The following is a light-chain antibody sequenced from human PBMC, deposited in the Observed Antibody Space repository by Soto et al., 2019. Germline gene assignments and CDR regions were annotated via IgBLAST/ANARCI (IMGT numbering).Light chain of an antibody. Sequence: DIQMTQSPSTLSASVGDRVTITCRASQSISTWLAWYQLKPGKAPKVLIYKASILESGVPSRFSGSGSGTEFTLTISSLQPDDFATYYCQHYLTYPCTFGQGTKLEIK. CDR2: KAS. CDR3: QHYLTYPCT. J-gene: IGKJ2*02. CDR1: QSISTW. V-gene: IGKV1-5*03.